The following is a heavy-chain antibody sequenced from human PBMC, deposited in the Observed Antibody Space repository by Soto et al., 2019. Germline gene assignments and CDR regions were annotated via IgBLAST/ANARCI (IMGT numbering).Heavy chain of an antibody. Sequence: GASVKVSCKASGGTFSSYAISWVRQAPGQGPEWMGGIIPIFGTANYAQKFQGRVTITADKSTSTAYMELSSLRSEDTAVYYCAREVQLWGSHYYYYGMDVWGQGTTVTVSS. D-gene: IGHD5-18*01. CDR2: IIPIFGTA. CDR1: GGTFSSYA. V-gene: IGHV1-69*06. J-gene: IGHJ6*02. CDR3: AREVQLWGSHYYYYGMDV.